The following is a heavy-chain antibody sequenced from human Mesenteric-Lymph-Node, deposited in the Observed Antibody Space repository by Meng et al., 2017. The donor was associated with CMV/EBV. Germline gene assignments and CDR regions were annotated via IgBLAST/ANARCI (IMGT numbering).Heavy chain of an antibody. CDR1: GDSISNYY. Sequence: SETLSLTCSVSGDSISNYYWSWIRQPPGKGLEWIGYIYNTVNTNVNPSLKSRVTIAIDTSNNQFSLKLRSVTAADTAVYYCARDLPYDSENAFDVWGQGTMVTVSS. CDR2: IYNTVNT. D-gene: IGHD3-3*01. J-gene: IGHJ3*01. CDR3: ARDLPYDSENAFDV. V-gene: IGHV4-59*01.